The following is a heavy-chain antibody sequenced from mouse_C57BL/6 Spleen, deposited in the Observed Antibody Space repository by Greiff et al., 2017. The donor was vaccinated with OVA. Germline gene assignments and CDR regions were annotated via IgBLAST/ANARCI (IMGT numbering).Heavy chain of an antibody. CDR2: ISSGGSYT. CDR1: GFTFSSYG. Sequence: EVKVVESGGDLVKPGGSLKLSCAASGFTFSSYGMSWVRQTPDKRLEWVATISSGGSYTYYPDSVKGRFTISRDNAKNTLYLQMSSLKSEDTAMYYCARQTITTVVATEYYFDYWGQGTTLTVSS. D-gene: IGHD1-1*01. CDR3: ARQTITTVVATEYYFDY. V-gene: IGHV5-6*01. J-gene: IGHJ2*01.